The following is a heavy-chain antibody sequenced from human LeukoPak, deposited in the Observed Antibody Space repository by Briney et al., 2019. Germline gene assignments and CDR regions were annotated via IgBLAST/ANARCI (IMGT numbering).Heavy chain of an antibody. J-gene: IGHJ6*02. D-gene: IGHD5-18*01. V-gene: IGHV4-34*01. Sequence: PSETLSLTCAVYGGSFSGYYWSWIRQPPGKGLERIGEINHSGSTNYNPSLKSRVTISVDTSKNQFSLKLSSVTAADTAVYYCARRRSYGNYYYYGMDVWGQGTTVTVSS. CDR1: GGSFSGYY. CDR2: INHSGST. CDR3: ARRRSYGNYYYYGMDV.